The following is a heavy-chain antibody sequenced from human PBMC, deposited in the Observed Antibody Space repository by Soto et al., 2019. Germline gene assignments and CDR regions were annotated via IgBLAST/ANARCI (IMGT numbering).Heavy chain of an antibody. V-gene: IGHV4-59*08. Sequence: SETLCLTCTVASGSIRDYYWSWIRQPPGKGLEWIGYVFYNGNTNYNPSLKGRVTISIDTSQNQFSLRLSSVTAADTAVYYCARQGGEYSGAWFWFDPWGHGTLVTVSS. J-gene: IGHJ5*02. CDR3: ARQGGEYSGAWFWFDP. CDR1: SGSIRDYY. D-gene: IGHD6-6*01. CDR2: VFYNGNT.